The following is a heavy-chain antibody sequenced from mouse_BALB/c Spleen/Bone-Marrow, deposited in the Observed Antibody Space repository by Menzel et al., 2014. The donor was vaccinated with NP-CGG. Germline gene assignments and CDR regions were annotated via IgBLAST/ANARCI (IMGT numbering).Heavy chain of an antibody. D-gene: IGHD2-14*01. CDR1: GFSLTSYG. CDR3: AKIGTTTGAMDY. CDR2: IWRGGST. J-gene: IGHJ4*01. Sequence: QVQLQQSGPGLVQPSQSLSITCTVSGFSLTSYGVHWVRQSPGKGLEWLGVIWRGGSTDYNAAFMSRLSITKDNSKSXXFFKMNSLQADDTAIYYCAKIGTTTGAMDYWGQGTSVTVSS. V-gene: IGHV2-5*01.